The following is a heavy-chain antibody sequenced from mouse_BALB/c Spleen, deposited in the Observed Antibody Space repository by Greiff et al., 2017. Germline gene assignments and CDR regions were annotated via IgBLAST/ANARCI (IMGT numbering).Heavy chain of an antibody. CDR1: GFTFSSFG. J-gene: IGHJ2*01. CDR2: ISSGSSTI. D-gene: IGHD2-4*01. CDR3: ARSGITTPYYFDY. Sequence: EVQGVESGGGLVQPGGSRKLSCAASGFTFSSFGMHWVRQAPEKGLEWVAYISSGSSTIYYADTVKGRFTISRDNPKNTLFLQMTSLRSEDTAMYYCARSGITTPYYFDYWGQGTTLTVSS. V-gene: IGHV5-17*02.